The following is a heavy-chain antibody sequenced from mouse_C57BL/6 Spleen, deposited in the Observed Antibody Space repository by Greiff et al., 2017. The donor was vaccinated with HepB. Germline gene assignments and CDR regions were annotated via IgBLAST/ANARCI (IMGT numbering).Heavy chain of an antibody. D-gene: IGHD2-5*01. CDR3: ASYYSNYLAWFAY. J-gene: IGHJ3*01. CDR2: ISSGSSTI. CDR1: GFTFSDYG. V-gene: IGHV5-17*01. Sequence: EVQWVESGGGLVKPGGSLKLSCAASGFTFSDYGMHWVRQAPEKGLEWVAYISSGSSTIYYADTVKGRFTISRDNAKNTLFLQMTSLRSEDTAMYYCASYYSNYLAWFAYWGQGTLVTVSA.